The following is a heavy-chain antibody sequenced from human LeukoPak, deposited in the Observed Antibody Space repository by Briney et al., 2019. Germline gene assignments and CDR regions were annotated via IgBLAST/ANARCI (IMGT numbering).Heavy chain of an antibody. J-gene: IGHJ3*02. CDR3: ARRAVAVAGTRAFDI. CDR1: GGSFSGYY. Sequence: PSETLSLTCAVYGGSFSGYYWSCIRQPPGKGLEWMGEINHSGSTNHNPPLKSRVTISVDTSKNQFSLKLSSVTAADTAVYYCARRAVAVAGTRAFDIWGQGTMVTVSS. D-gene: IGHD6-19*01. V-gene: IGHV4-34*01. CDR2: INHSGST.